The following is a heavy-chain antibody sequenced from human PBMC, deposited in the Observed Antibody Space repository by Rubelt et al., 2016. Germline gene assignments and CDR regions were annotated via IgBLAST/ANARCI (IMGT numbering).Heavy chain of an antibody. Sequence: QVQLVQSGAEVKKPGASVKVSCKASGYTFTSYDINWVRQATGQGLEWMGWMNPNSGNTGYAQKFQGRVTMTTDTSTSTAYMELRSLRSDDTAVYYCARVRTFKTKEYYCYYGMDVWGQGTTVTVSS. V-gene: IGHV1-8*01. J-gene: IGHJ6*02. CDR2: MNPNSGNT. CDR3: ARVRTFKTKEYYCYYGMDV. D-gene: IGHD1-14*01. CDR1: GYTFTSYD.